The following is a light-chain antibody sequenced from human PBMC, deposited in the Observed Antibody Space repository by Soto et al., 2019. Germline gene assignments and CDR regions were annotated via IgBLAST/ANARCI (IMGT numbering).Light chain of an antibody. CDR3: QQRSIWPWT. J-gene: IGKJ1*01. CDR2: GAS. CDR1: QSINSRS. V-gene: IGKV3D-20*02. Sequence: DIVLTQSPGTLSLSPGERATLSCGASQSINSRSLAWYQQKPGQAPRLLIYGASSRATGIPDRFSGSGSGTDFTLTISRLEPEDFAVFYCQQRSIWPWTFGQGTKVDIK.